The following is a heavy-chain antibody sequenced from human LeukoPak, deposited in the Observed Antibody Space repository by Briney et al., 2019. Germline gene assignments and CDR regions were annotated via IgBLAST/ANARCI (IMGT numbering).Heavy chain of an antibody. D-gene: IGHD3-10*01. Sequence: SETLSLTCTVSGGSTSSSSYYWGWIRQPPGKGLEWIGSIYYSGSTYYNPSLKSRVTISVDTSKNQFSLKLSSVTAADTAVHYCARLPIMVREVAHDAFDIWGQGTMVTVSS. CDR3: ARLPIMVREVAHDAFDI. V-gene: IGHV4-39*01. CDR1: GGSTSSSSYY. J-gene: IGHJ3*02. CDR2: IYYSGST.